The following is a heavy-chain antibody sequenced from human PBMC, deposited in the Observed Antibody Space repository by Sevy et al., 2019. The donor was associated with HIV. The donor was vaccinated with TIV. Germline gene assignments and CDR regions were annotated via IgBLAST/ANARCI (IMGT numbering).Heavy chain of an antibody. CDR1: GFTFSNVW. CDR2: IKSKTDGGTT. CDR3: TTDHPRDGEDAFDM. J-gene: IGHJ3*02. V-gene: IGHV3-15*01. Sequence: GGSLRLSCAASGFTFSNVWMSWVRQAPGKGLEWVGRIKSKTDGGTTDYAAPVKGRFSISRDDSKNTLYLDMNSLKTEDTAVYYCTTDHPRDGEDAFDMWGQGTKVTVSS.